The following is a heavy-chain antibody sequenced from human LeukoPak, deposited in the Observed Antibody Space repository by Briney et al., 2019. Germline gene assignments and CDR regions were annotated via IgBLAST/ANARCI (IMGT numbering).Heavy chain of an antibody. CDR3: AVGAHPWYYFDY. J-gene: IGHJ4*02. D-gene: IGHD1-26*01. CDR2: ISSSSSAI. V-gene: IGHV3-48*02. CDR1: GFTFSSYS. Sequence: GGSLRLSCAASGFTFSSYSMNWVRQAPGKGLEWVSYISSSSSAIYYADSVKGRFTISRDNAKNSLYLQMDSLRDEDTAVYYCAVGAHPWYYFDYWGQGTLVTVSS.